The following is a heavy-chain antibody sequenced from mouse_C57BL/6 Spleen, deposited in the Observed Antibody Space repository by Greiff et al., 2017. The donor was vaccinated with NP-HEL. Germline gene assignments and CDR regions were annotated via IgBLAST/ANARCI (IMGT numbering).Heavy chain of an antibody. CDR3: TTIYYGNYVFDY. Sequence: VQLQQSGAELVRPGASVKLSCTASGFNIKDDYMHWVKRRPDQGLGGMGWFDPENGDTEYASKFQGKATITADTSSNTAYLQLSSLTSEDTAVYYCTTIYYGNYVFDYWGQGTTLTVSS. J-gene: IGHJ2*01. D-gene: IGHD2-1*01. CDR1: GFNIKDDY. V-gene: IGHV14-4*01. CDR2: FDPENGDT.